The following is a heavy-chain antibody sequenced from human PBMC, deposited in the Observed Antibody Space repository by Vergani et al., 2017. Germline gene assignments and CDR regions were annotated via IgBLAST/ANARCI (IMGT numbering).Heavy chain of an antibody. V-gene: IGHV3-30-3*01. CDR1: RFTFSSYT. D-gene: IGHD5-24*01. J-gene: IGHJ6*03. CDR2: ISYDGSNK. Sequence: QVQLVESGGGVVQPGRSLRLSCAASRFTFSSYTMHWVRQAPGKGLEWVAVISYDGSNKYYADSVKGRFTISRDNSKNTLYLQMNSLRAEDTAVYYCARDSIDGYKDYYYYMDVWGKGTTVTVSS. CDR3: ARDSIDGYKDYYYYMDV.